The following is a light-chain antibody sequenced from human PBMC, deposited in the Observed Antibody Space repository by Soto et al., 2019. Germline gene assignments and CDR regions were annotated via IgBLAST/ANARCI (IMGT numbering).Light chain of an antibody. J-gene: IGKJ1*01. CDR3: QHSYSTPPT. Sequence: DIQMTQSPSSLSASVGDRVTITCRASQSISSYLNWYQQKPGKAPNLLIYAASSLQSGVPSRFSGTGSGTDFTLTISSLKPEDFATYYCQHSYSTPPTFGQGTKVEIE. CDR1: QSISSY. V-gene: IGKV1-39*01. CDR2: AAS.